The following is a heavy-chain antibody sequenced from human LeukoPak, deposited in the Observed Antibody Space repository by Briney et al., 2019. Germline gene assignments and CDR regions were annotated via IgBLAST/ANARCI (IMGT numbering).Heavy chain of an antibody. CDR2: ISSSGSTI. Sequence: GGSLRLPCAASGFTFSSYEMNWVRQAPGKGLEWVSYISSSGSTIYYADSVKGRFTISRDNAKNSLYLQMNSLRAEDTAVYYCARNSGRDGYYYYMDVWGKGTTVTVSS. D-gene: IGHD1-26*01. J-gene: IGHJ6*03. V-gene: IGHV3-48*03. CDR3: ARNSGRDGYYYYMDV. CDR1: GFTFSSYE.